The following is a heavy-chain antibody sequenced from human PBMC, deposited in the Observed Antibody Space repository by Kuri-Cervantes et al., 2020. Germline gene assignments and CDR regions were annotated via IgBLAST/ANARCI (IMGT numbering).Heavy chain of an antibody. V-gene: IGHV1-8*01. CDR3: ARVSYDFWAYYYMDV. D-gene: IGHD3-3*01. J-gene: IGHJ6*03. CDR1: GYTFTSYD. Sequence: ASVNVSCKASGYTFTSYDINWVRQATGQGLEWMGWMNPNSGNTGYAQKFQGRVTMTRNTSISTAYMELSSLRSEDTAVYYCARVSYDFWAYYYMDVWGKGTTVTVSS. CDR2: MNPNSGNT.